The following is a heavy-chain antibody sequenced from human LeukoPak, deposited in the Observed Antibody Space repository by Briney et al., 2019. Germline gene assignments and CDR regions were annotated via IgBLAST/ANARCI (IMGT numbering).Heavy chain of an antibody. D-gene: IGHD3-10*01. CDR1: GFTFSSYA. CDR3: AKGDYYGSGSFFKNGMDV. CDR2: VTASAGNT. Sequence: PGGSLRLSCAASGFTFSSYAMSWVRQAPGKGLEWVSAVTASAGNTYYADSVKGRFTISRDNSKNTLYLQVNSLRAEDTAVYYCAKGDYYGSGSFFKNGMDVWAKGPRSPSP. V-gene: IGHV3-23*01. J-gene: IGHJ6*02.